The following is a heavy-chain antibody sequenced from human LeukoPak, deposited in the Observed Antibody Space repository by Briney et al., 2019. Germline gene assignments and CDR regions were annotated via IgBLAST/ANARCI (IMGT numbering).Heavy chain of an antibody. Sequence: ASVKVSCKASGYTFSSYAISWVRQAPGQGLEWLGRIGPSNGGTNYAQKFQGRVTMTWDTSISTAYMQLNSLISDDTAVYYCARDRDGYYNAFEFWGQGTLVTVCS. CDR2: IGPSNGGT. D-gene: IGHD5-24*01. CDR1: GYTFSSYA. V-gene: IGHV1-2*06. CDR3: ARDRDGYYNAFEF. J-gene: IGHJ4*02.